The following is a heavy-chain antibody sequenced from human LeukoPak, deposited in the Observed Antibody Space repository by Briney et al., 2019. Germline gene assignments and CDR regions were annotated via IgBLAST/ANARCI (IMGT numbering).Heavy chain of an antibody. CDR3: ARSEGRAVATINY. D-gene: IGHD5-12*01. CDR1: GGTFSSYA. J-gene: IGHJ4*02. CDR2: IIPILGIA. Sequence: SVKVSCKASGGTFSSYAISWVRQAPGQGLEWMGRIIPILGIANYAQKFQGRVTMTTDTSTSTAYMELRSLRSDDTAVYYCARSEGRAVATINYWGQGTLVTVSS. V-gene: IGHV1-69*04.